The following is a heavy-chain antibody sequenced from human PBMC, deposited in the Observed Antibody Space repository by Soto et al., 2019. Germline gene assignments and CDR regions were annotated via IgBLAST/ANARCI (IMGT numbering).Heavy chain of an antibody. CDR1: GGSISSSSFH. Sequence: QLQLQESGPGLVKPSETLSLTCTVSGGSISSSSFHWGWIRQPPGKGLEWIGSIYYSGSTYYSPSLKSRVTLSVDTSKHQFSLTLSSVTAADTAVYYCARRERAAGTDWWFDPWGQGTLVTVSS. CDR3: ARRERAAGTDWWFDP. V-gene: IGHV4-39*01. CDR2: IYYSGST. D-gene: IGHD6-13*01. J-gene: IGHJ5*02.